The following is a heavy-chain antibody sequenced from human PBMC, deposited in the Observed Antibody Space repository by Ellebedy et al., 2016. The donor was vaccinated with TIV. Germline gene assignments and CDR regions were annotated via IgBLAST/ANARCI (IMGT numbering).Heavy chain of an antibody. D-gene: IGHD1-26*01. CDR1: GLPFSNAW. CDR3: TTAAWV. V-gene: IGHV3-15*07. J-gene: IGHJ4*02. Sequence: GESLKISCAASGLPFSNAWMNWVRQAPGKGLEWVGRIKTKSDGETTDYAAPVKGRFTISRDDSKNTLYLQMNSLKTEDTAVYYCTTAAWVWGQGTLVTVSS. CDR2: IKTKSDGETT.